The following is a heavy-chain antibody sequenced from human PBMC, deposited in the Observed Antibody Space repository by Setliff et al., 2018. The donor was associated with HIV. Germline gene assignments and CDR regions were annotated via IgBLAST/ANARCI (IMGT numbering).Heavy chain of an antibody. CDR1: GGSISSYY. V-gene: IGHV4-4*09. J-gene: IGHJ4*02. CDR3: ARDVGGVHMATNFDF. D-gene: IGHD3-10*02. CDR2: IYTSGST. Sequence: PSETLSLTCTVSGGSISSYYWSWIRQPPGKGLEWIGYIYTSGSTNYNPSLKSRVTISVDTSKNQFSLRLTSLTAADTAVYYCARDVGGVHMATNFDFWGQGTLVTVS.